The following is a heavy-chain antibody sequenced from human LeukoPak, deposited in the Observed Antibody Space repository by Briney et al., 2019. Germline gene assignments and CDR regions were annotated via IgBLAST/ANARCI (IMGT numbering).Heavy chain of an antibody. Sequence: GGSLRLSCAASGFSFRSSWMSWVRQAPGKGLEWVASIKEDGSDKYYVESVKGRFTISRENARNSLYLQMNSLRAEDTAMYYCATDLKGSGSYQYFDYWGQGTLVTVSS. V-gene: IGHV3-7*01. CDR3: ATDLKGSGSYQYFDY. J-gene: IGHJ4*02. CDR2: IKEDGSDK. D-gene: IGHD3-10*01. CDR1: GFSFRSSW.